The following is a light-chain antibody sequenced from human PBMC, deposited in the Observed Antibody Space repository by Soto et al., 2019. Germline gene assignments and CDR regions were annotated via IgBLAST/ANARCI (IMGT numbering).Light chain of an antibody. CDR1: QSISSW. V-gene: IGKV1-5*01. CDR3: QQYNNYWT. J-gene: IGKJ1*01. Sequence: DIQMTQSPSTXSXXVXXXXXXXXRASQSISSWLAWYQQKPGKAPKLLIYDASSLESGVPSRFSGSGSATEFTLTISSLQPDDFATYYCQQYNNYWTFGQGTKVDIK. CDR2: DAS.